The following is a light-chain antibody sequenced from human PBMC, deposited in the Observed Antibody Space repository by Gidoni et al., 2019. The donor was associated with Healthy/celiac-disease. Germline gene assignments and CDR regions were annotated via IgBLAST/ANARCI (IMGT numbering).Light chain of an antibody. CDR2: MIS. CDR3: LQATQFPLGYT. CDR1: QSLVNSDGNTY. J-gene: IGKJ2*01. Sequence: ESGMTQNPLSSPVTLGQPASISCRSSQSLVNSDGNTYLRWFQQRPGQPPRPLINMISNRFSGVPPRFSGSGAGTDFTLHISRVVAEDVGVYYCLQATQFPLGYTFGPGTKLEIK. V-gene: IGKV2-24*01.